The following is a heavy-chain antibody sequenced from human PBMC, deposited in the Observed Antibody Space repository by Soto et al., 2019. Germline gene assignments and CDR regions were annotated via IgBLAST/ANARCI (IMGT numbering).Heavy chain of an antibody. J-gene: IGHJ6*01. CDR1: GYIFISYD. Sequence: QVQLVQSGTEVKKPGASVKVSCKATGYIFISYDIHWVRQATGQGLEWMGWMNPNSGSTGYAQKFQGRITMARNTSISKAYMELSSLRSEDMALYSCAQTLESFDWSCMDVWGQGTTVTGSS. V-gene: IGHV1-8*01. CDR3: AQTLESFDWSCMDV. CDR2: MNPNSGST. D-gene: IGHD3-9*01.